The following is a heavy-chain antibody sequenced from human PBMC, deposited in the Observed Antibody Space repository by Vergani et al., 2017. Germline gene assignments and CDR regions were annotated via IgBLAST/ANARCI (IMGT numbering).Heavy chain of an antibody. V-gene: IGHV4-34*01. CDR1: GGSFSGYY. Sequence: QLQESGPGLVKPSATLSLTCAVYGGSFSGYYWSWIRQPPGKGLEWIGEINHSGSTNYNPSLKSRVTISVDTSKNQFSLKLSSVTAADTAVYYCASGKYYSDSTSHFRGRYFDVWGRGTLVTVPS. D-gene: IGHD3-16*01. CDR2: INHSGST. J-gene: IGHJ2*01. CDR3: ASGKYYSDSTSHFRGRYFDV.